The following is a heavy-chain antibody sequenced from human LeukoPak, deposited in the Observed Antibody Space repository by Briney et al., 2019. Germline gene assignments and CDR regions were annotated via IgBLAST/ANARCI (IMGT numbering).Heavy chain of an antibody. V-gene: IGHV3-7*04. CDR1: GFTFSNYW. CDR3: ARDYYNSGDY. J-gene: IGHJ4*02. CDR2: IQEDGSEA. D-gene: IGHD3-10*01. Sequence: PGGSLRPSCVASGFTFSNYWMNWVRQAPGKGLEWVAMIQEDGSEAYYADSVKGRFTISRDNANISLYLQMDSLRVEDTALYYCARDYYNSGDYWGQGTLVAVSS.